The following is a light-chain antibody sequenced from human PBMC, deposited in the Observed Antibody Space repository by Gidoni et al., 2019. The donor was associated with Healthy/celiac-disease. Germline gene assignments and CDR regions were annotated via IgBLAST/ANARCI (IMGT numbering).Light chain of an antibody. V-gene: IGKV1-33*01. CDR2: DAA. CDR1: QDISKY. CDR3: QQYDNLPLT. J-gene: IGKJ4*01. Sequence: DIQMTQSPSSLSASVGDRVTITCQSSQDISKYLNWYQQKPGKAPKLLIYDAANLETGVPSRFSGSGSGTDFTFTISSLQPEDIETYYCQQYDNLPLTFGGGTKVEIK.